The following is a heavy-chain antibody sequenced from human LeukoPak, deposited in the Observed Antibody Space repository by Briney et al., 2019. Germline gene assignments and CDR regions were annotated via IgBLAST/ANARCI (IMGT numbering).Heavy chain of an antibody. J-gene: IGHJ4*02. Sequence: GRSLRLSCAASGFTFSSYGMHWVRQAPGEGLEWVAVISYDGSNKYYAGSVKGRFTISRDNSKNTLYLQMNSLRAEDTAVYYCARGGQWLYEWGFFFDYWGQGTLVTVSS. CDR3: ARGGQWLYEWGFFFDY. CDR2: ISYDGSNK. CDR1: GFTFSSYG. V-gene: IGHV3-30*03. D-gene: IGHD6-19*01.